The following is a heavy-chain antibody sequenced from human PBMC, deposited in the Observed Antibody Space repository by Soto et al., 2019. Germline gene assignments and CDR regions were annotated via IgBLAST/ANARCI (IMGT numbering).Heavy chain of an antibody. CDR1: GYSFTSYW. Sequence: GESLKISCKGSGYSFTSYWIGWVRQMPGKGLEWMGIIYPGDSDTRYSPSFQGQVTISADKSISTAYLQWSSLKASDTAMYYCASLHGEYCYDSSGKLFGAFDIWGQGTMVTVSS. CDR3: ASLHGEYCYDSSGKLFGAFDI. CDR2: IYPGDSDT. D-gene: IGHD3-22*01. V-gene: IGHV5-51*01. J-gene: IGHJ3*02.